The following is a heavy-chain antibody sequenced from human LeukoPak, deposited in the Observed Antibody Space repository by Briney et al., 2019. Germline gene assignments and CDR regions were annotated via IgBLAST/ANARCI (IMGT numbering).Heavy chain of an antibody. J-gene: IGHJ4*02. D-gene: IGHD4-17*01. CDR3: ARSSDYGDYD. CDR1: GGSVNSGGYY. Sequence: PSETLSLTCTVSGGSVNSGGYYWTWIRQHPGKGLEWLGYIYYSGRTYYNPSLKSRITISLDTSKNQFSLNLTSVSAADTAFYFCARSSDYGDYDWGQGTLITVSS. CDR2: IYYSGRT. V-gene: IGHV4-31*03.